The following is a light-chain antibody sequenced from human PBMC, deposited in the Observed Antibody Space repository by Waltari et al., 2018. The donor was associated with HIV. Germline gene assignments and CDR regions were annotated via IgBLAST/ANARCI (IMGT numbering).Light chain of an antibody. CDR1: SSNIGNNF. Sequence: QSVLTQPPSVSAAPGQKVTISRSGSSSNIGNNFVYWYQQLPGTAPKLLIYDNNKRPSGIPDRFSGSKSGTSATLGITGLQTGDEADYYCGTWDSSLSAGLFGGGTKLTVL. J-gene: IGLJ3*02. V-gene: IGLV1-51*01. CDR2: DNN. CDR3: GTWDSSLSAGL.